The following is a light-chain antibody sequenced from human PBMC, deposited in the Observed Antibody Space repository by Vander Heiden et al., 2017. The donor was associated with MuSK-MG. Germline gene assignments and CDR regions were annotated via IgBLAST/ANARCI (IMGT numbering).Light chain of an antibody. J-gene: IGLJ1*01. CDR2: SNN. Sequence: QSVLTQPPSASGTPGQRGTISCSGSSSNIGSNYVYWYQQLPGTAPKLLIYSNNQRPSGVPDRFSGSKSGTSASLAISGLRSEDEADYYCAAWDDSLGYVFGTGTKVTVL. CDR1: SSNIGSNY. CDR3: AAWDDSLGYV. V-gene: IGLV1-47*02.